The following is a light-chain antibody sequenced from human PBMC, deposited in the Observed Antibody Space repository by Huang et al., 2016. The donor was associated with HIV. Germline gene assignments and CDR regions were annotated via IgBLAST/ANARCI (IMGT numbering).Light chain of an antibody. Sequence: DIVLTQSPATLSLSPGERATRSCRASQRFSSDFAWYQQKPGQAPRLLIYDTSNRATGIPARFSGSGSGTDFTLTISSLEPEDFAVYYCQQRTTWPLYTFGQGTKLEIK. CDR3: QQRTTWPLYT. J-gene: IGKJ2*01. V-gene: IGKV3-11*01. CDR2: DTS. CDR1: QRFSSD.